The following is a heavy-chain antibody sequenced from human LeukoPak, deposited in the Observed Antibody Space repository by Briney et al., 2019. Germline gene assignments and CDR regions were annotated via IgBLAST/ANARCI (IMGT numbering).Heavy chain of an antibody. Sequence: PSETLSLTCAVSGGSFSGYYWSWIRQPPGKGLEWIGEINHSGSTNYNPSLKSRVTISVDTYKNQFSLKLSSVTAADTAVYYCACSYYYDSSGYKYNWFDPWGQGTLVTVSS. D-gene: IGHD3-22*01. CDR3: ACSYYYDSSGYKYNWFDP. CDR1: GGSFSGYY. J-gene: IGHJ5*02. CDR2: INHSGST. V-gene: IGHV4-34*01.